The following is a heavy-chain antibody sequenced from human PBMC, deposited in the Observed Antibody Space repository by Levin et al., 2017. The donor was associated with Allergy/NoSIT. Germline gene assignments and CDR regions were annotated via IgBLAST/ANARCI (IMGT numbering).Heavy chain of an antibody. CDR3: ARAYYDSWSDYFDF. V-gene: IGHV4-61*03. J-gene: IGHJ4*02. Sequence: SETLSLTCVVSGGAVITDNYYWTWVRQPPGGGLEWLGHIHYTGKTNYNPSLMNRLTLSVDAPTKRLSLTMTSVTASDTAVYFCARAYYDSWSDYFDFWGQGTLVTVSS. D-gene: IGHD3-3*01. CDR2: IHYTGKT. CDR1: GGAVITDNYY.